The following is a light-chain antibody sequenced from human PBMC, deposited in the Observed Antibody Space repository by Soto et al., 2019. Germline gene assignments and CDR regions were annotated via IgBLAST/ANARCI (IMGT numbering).Light chain of an antibody. J-gene: IGKJ1*01. CDR2: GSS. V-gene: IGKV3-15*01. CDR3: QQYNNWPRT. CDR1: ENVRTF. Sequence: EVVLTHSPATRSLSPGERATLSCRASENVRTFVDWYQQKPGQAPRLLIYGSSTRATGIPARFSGRGFGTEFTLTISSLQSEDFAVYYCQQYNNWPRTFGQGTKVDIK.